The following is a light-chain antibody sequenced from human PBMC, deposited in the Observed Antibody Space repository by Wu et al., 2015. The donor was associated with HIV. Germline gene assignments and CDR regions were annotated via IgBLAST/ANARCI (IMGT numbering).Light chain of an antibody. Sequence: EIVLTQSPVTLSLSPGERATFSCRASQTFNSFLAWYQQKPGQSPRLLIYGTSSRATGIPDRFSGSGSDTDFTLTISRLEPEDFAVYYCQQYGSSPGTFGQGTKVEIK. CDR3: QQYGSSPGT. V-gene: IGKV3-20*01. J-gene: IGKJ1*01. CDR2: GTS. CDR1: QTFNSF.